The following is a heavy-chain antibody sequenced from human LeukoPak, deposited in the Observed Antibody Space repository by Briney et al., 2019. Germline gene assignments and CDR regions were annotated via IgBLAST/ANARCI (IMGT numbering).Heavy chain of an antibody. CDR1: GGSMRSSSYN. V-gene: IGHV4-39*01. J-gene: IGHJ5*02. Sequence: SETLSLTCSVSGGSMRSSSYNWGWIRQPPGKGLEWIANVYYNGDTYYNSSLNSRLTISADTSKNQFSLNLRSVTAADTAVYYCARLLSPGWFDLWGQGTLVTVSS. D-gene: IGHD2/OR15-2a*01. CDR3: ARLLSPGWFDL. CDR2: VYYNGDT.